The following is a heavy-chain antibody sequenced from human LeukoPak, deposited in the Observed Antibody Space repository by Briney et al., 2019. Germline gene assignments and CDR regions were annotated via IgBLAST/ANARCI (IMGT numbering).Heavy chain of an antibody. D-gene: IGHD3-9*01. CDR3: ARGGRRILGHAPAYD. V-gene: IGHV4-4*07. J-gene: IGHJ4*02. CDR2: ISSRGYT. CDR1: GSSVSNHW. Sequence: SETLSLTCTVSGSSVSNHWWIWIRQPAGKGLEWIGRISSRGYTNYNPSLKSRVAMSVDTSKNQFSLKLNSVTAADTAVYYCARGGRRILGHAPAYDWGQGTLVTVSS.